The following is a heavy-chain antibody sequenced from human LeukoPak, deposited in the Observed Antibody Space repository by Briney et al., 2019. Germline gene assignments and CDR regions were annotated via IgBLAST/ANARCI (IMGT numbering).Heavy chain of an antibody. V-gene: IGHV3-7*02. J-gene: IGHJ4*02. CDR2: IKQDGSEK. CDR3: AIGVGSTGSYFDY. CDR1: GFTFSKYW. Sequence: GGSLRLSCVVSGFTFSKYWMTWVRQAPGKGPEWVATIKQDGSEKYYADSVKGRFTISRDNSKDTLYLQMNSLRADDTAVYYCAIGVGSTGSYFDYWGQGTLVTVSS. D-gene: IGHD1-26*01.